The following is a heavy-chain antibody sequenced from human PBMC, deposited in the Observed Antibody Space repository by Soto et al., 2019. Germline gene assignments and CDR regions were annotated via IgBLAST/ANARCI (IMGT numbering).Heavy chain of an antibody. CDR3: ARGPVYYDILTGYYGPYYYGMDV. J-gene: IGHJ6*02. V-gene: IGHV1-69*13. CDR1: GGTFSSYA. CDR2: IIPIFGTA. Sequence: SVKVSCKASGGTFSSYAISWVRQAPGQGLEWMGGIIPIFGTANYAQKFQGRVTITADESTSTAYMELSSLRSEDTAVYYCARGPVYYDILTGYYGPYYYGMDVWGQGTTVTVSS. D-gene: IGHD3-9*01.